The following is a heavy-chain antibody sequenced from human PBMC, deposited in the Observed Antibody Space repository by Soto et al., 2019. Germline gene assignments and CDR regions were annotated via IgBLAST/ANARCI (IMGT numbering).Heavy chain of an antibody. J-gene: IGHJ3*02. D-gene: IGHD2-2*02. CDR2: IKQDGSEK. V-gene: IGHV3-7*01. CDR1: GFTFSSYW. Sequence: EVQLVESGGGLVQPGGSLRLSCAASGFTFSSYWMSWVRQAPGKGLERVANIKQDGSEKYYVDSVKGRFTISRDNAKNSLYLQVSSLRAEDTAVYYCARGGHCSSTSCYTSRSAFDIWGQGTMVTVSS. CDR3: ARGGHCSSTSCYTSRSAFDI.